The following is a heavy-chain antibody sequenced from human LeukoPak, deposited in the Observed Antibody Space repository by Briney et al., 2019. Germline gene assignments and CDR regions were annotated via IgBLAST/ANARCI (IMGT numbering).Heavy chain of an antibody. Sequence: PGRSLRLSCAASGFTFRTYGMNWVRQAPGKGLEWVAIISYDGSNEDYADSVKGRFTISRDNAKNSLYLQMNSLRDEDTAVYYCVRDPDALDFWGQGTPVTVSS. J-gene: IGHJ4*02. CDR2: ISYDGSNE. CDR1: GFTFRTYG. CDR3: VRDPDALDF. V-gene: IGHV3-30*03.